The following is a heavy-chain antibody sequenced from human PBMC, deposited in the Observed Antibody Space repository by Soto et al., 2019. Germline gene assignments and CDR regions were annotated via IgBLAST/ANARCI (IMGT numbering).Heavy chain of an antibody. J-gene: IGHJ4*02. V-gene: IGHV3-15*05. CDR2: SKPITGRGETL. CDR3: STAGQWYFWTASYFDH. Sequence: GPLRLSCAASELSVTNAWLSSFRQTPGKGREWVGRSKPITGRGETLRYAASVKSRCIFSRDDSKDILYLEMNSLKADDTGVYYCSTAGQWYFWTASYFDHWGQGTPVTVSS. CDR1: ELSVTNAW. D-gene: IGHD3-3*01.